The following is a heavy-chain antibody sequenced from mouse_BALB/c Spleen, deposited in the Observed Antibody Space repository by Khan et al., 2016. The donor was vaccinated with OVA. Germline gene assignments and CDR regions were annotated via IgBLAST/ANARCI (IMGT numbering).Heavy chain of an antibody. CDR2: INPHIGET. J-gene: IGHJ2*01. CDR1: GYSFTGYF. Sequence: VRLQQSGPELVKPGASVKISCKASGYSFTGYFMNWVMQSHGKSLEWIGRINPHIGETFYNQKFKDKATLTVDESSRTAYMMLRSVASEDSAVCYCARKNGNDLDYWGQGTTLTVSS. V-gene: IGHV1-20*02. D-gene: IGHD1-1*01. CDR3: ARKNGNDLDY.